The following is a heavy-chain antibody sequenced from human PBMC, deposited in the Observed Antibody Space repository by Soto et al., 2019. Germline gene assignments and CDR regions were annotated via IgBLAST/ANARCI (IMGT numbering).Heavy chain of an antibody. J-gene: IGHJ5*02. V-gene: IGHV1-69*02. CDR1: GGTFSSYT. CDR3: ARVVSGNNWFDP. Sequence: QVQLVQSGAEVKKPGSSVKVSCKASGGTFSSYTISWVRQAPGQGLEWMGRIIPILGIANYAQKFQGRVTITADKSTSTAYMELSSPRSEDTAVYYCARVVSGNNWFDPWGQGTLVTVSS. D-gene: IGHD3-3*01. CDR2: IIPILGIA.